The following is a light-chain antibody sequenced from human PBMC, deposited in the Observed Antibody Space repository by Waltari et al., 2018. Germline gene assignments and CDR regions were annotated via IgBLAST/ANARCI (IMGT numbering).Light chain of an antibody. V-gene: IGKV2-30*02. J-gene: IGKJ4*01. CDR3: MQGTRLPT. CDR1: QSLLHSNGNTY. Sequence: DFVMSQSPRSLPITPGQPASMTCRSSQSLLHSNGNTYLSWFLQKPGQPPRRLIYKVSTRDSGGPDRFSGSGAGTDFTLKISRVEAEEVGVYFCMQGTRLPTFGGGTKVEIK. CDR2: KVS.